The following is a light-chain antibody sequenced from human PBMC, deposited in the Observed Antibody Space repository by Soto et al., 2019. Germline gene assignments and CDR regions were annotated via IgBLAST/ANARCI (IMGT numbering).Light chain of an antibody. CDR1: QGLRND. Sequence: DIQMTQSPSSLSASVGDRVTITCRASQGLRNDLAWYQQKAGKAPKRLIYTASSLQSGVPSRFSGNGSGTEFTLTISSLQPEDFATYFCLQYHTYPLTFGPGTKVDIK. CDR2: TAS. J-gene: IGKJ3*01. V-gene: IGKV1-17*01. CDR3: LQYHTYPLT.